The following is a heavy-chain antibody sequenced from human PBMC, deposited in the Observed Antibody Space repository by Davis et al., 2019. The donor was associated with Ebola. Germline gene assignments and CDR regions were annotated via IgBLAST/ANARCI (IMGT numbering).Heavy chain of an antibody. Sequence: GGSLRLSCKGSGYSFTSYWIGWVRQMPGKGLEWMGIIYPGDSHTTYSPSFQGQVTISADKSISTAYLQWSSLKASDTAMYYCARREYSSGEDWFDPWGQGTLVTVSS. CDR3: ARREYSSGEDWFDP. CDR2: IYPGDSHT. V-gene: IGHV5-51*01. J-gene: IGHJ5*02. CDR1: GYSFTSYW. D-gene: IGHD6-19*01.